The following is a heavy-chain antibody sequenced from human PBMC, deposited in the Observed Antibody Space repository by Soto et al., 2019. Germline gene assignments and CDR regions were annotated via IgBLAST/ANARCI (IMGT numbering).Heavy chain of an antibody. CDR2: IIPIFGTA. V-gene: IGHV1-69*13. Sequence: SVKVSCKASGGTFSSYAISWVRQAPGQGLEWMGGIIPIFGTANYAQKFQGRVTITADESTSTAYMELSSLRSEDTAVYYCARSIFGVVHDAIDIWGQGTMVTVSS. CDR3: ARSIFGVVHDAIDI. D-gene: IGHD3-3*01. J-gene: IGHJ3*02. CDR1: GGTFSSYA.